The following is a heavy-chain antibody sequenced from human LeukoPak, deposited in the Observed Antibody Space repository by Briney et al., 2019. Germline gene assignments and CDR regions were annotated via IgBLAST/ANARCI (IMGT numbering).Heavy chain of an antibody. D-gene: IGHD6-13*01. J-gene: IGHJ4*02. CDR1: GYTFTSYY. V-gene: IGHV1-46*01. Sequence: ASVKVSCKASGYTFTSYYMHWVRQAPGQGLEWMGIINPSGGSTSYAQKFQGRVTITADKSTSTAYMELSSLRSEDTAVYYCARDREIGIAAAGYYYFDYWGQGTLVTVSS. CDR2: INPSGGST. CDR3: ARDREIGIAAAGYYYFDY.